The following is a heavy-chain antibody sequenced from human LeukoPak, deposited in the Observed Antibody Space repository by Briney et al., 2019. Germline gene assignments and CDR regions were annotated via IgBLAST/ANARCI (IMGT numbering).Heavy chain of an antibody. CDR3: AKVRLSGSYLDAFDI. J-gene: IGHJ3*02. CDR1: GGSVSSYY. Sequence: SETLSLTCTVSGGSVSSYYWNWIRQPPGKGLEWIGYIYYSGSTNYNPSLKSRVTISVDTSKNQFSLKLNSITTADTAVYYCAKVRLSGSYLDAFDIWGQGTMVTVSS. CDR2: IYYSGST. V-gene: IGHV4-59*02. D-gene: IGHD1-26*01.